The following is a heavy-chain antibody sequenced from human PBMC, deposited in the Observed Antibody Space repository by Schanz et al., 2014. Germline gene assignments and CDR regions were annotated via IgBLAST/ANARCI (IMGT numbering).Heavy chain of an antibody. CDR3: AKELNRRGGQANFYYYYGMDV. J-gene: IGHJ6*02. CDR2: IYYNGTNK. CDR1: GFNFSNYD. Sequence: QVQLVESGGGVVQPGRSLRLSCAASGFNFSNYDIHWVRQAPGKGLEWVALIYYNGTNKYYADSVKGRFTISRDNSQNTLYLQMNTLRTEDTAVYDCAKELNRRGGQANFYYYYGMDVWGQGTTVTVSS. D-gene: IGHD5-12*01. V-gene: IGHV3-30*18.